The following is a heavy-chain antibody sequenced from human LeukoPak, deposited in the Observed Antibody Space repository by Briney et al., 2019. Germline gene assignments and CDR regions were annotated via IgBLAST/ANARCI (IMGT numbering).Heavy chain of an antibody. V-gene: IGHV3-23*01. Sequence: TGGSLRLSCAASGFTFSSFAMSWVRQAPGKGLEWVSAISNNGGYTYYADSVQGRFTISRDNSKSTLCLQMNSLRAEDTAVYYCAKQLGYCSDGSCYFPYWGQGTLVTVSS. CDR2: ISNNGGYT. J-gene: IGHJ4*02. D-gene: IGHD2-15*01. CDR3: AKQLGYCSDGSCYFPY. CDR1: GFTFSSFA.